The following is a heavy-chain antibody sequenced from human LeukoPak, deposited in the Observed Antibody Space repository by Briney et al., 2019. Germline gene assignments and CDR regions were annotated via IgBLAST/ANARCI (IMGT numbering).Heavy chain of an antibody. CDR2: ISGSGGST. D-gene: IGHD1-26*01. V-gene: IGHV3-23*01. Sequence: GGSLRLSCAASGFTFSSYAMSWVRQAPGKGLEWVSAISGSGGSTYYADSVKGRFTISRDNSENTLYLQMNSLRAEDTAVYYCARGRGSGSRGFAYWGQGTLVTVSS. CDR3: ARGRGSGSRGFAY. CDR1: GFTFSSYA. J-gene: IGHJ4*02.